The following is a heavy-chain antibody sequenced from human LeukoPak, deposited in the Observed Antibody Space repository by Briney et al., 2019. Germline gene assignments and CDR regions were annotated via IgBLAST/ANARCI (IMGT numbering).Heavy chain of an antibody. D-gene: IGHD1-1*01. CDR3: ARGHWGLDV. Sequence: GGCRRLSCAASIFTFSDYYMSWIRQAPWKGLEWVSYIHKSGSTMYYADSVKARFTISRDNARNSLYLQLNSLRAEDTAVYYCARGHWGLDVWGQGTTVTVSS. CDR2: IHKSGSTM. CDR1: IFTFSDYY. J-gene: IGHJ6*02. V-gene: IGHV3-11*01.